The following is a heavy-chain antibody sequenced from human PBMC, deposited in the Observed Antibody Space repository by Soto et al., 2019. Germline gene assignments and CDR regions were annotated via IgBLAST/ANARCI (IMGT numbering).Heavy chain of an antibody. D-gene: IGHD3-16*01. J-gene: IGHJ6*02. V-gene: IGHV3-53*01. CDR1: GFTVSSNY. CDR3: ARDGYYDYVWGGMDV. CDR2: IYSGGST. Sequence: EVQLVESGGGLIQPGGSLRLSCAASGFTVSSNYMSWVRQAPGKGLEWVSVIYSGGSTYYADSVKGRFTISRDNSKNTLYLQMNSLRAEYTAVYYCARDGYYDYVWGGMDVWGQGTTVTVSS.